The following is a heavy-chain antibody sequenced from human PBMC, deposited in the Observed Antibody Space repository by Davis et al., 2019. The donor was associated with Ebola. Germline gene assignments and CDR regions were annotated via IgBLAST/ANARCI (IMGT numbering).Heavy chain of an antibody. CDR2: IVVGSGNT. CDR1: GFSFTSSA. CDR3: AATKGDPIAVAGFDY. J-gene: IGHJ4*02. Sequence: SVKVSCKASGFSFTSSAVQWVRQARGQRLEWIGWIVVGSGNTNYAQKFQERVTITRDMSTSTAYMELSSLRSEDTAVYYCAATKGDPIAVAGFDYWGQGTLVTVSS. D-gene: IGHD6-19*01. V-gene: IGHV1-58*01.